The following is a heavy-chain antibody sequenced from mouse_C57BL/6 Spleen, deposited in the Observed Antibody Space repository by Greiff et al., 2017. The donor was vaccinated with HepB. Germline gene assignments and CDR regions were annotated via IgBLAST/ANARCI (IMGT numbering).Heavy chain of an antibody. CDR2: ISDGGSYT. J-gene: IGHJ1*03. D-gene: IGHD2-5*01. CDR3: AGDGVPYSNYGYFDV. Sequence: EVKLVESGGGLVKPGGSLKLSCAASGFTFSSYAMSWVRQTPETRLEWVATISDGGSYTYYQDNVKGRFTISRDNAKKNLYLQLRHLQSEDTAMYYGAGDGVPYSNYGYFDVWGKGTTVTDSS. CDR1: GFTFSSYA. V-gene: IGHV5-4*03.